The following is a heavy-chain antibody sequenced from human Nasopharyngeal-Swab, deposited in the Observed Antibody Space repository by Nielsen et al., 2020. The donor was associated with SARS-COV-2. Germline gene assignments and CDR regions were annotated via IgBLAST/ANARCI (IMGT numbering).Heavy chain of an antibody. CDR2: ISYDGSNK. D-gene: IGHD6-13*01. CDR1: GFTFSSYA. Sequence: GGSLGLSCAASGFTFSSYAMHWVRQAPGKGLEWVAVISYDGSNKYYADSVKGRFTISRDNSKNTLYLQMNSLRAEDTAVYYCAREPNPGIAAAGTHDYWGQGTLVTVSS. V-gene: IGHV3-30-3*01. J-gene: IGHJ4*02. CDR3: AREPNPGIAAAGTHDY.